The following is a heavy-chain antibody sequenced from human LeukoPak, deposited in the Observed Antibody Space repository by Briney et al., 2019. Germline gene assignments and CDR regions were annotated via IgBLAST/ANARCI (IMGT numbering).Heavy chain of an antibody. D-gene: IGHD3-22*01. J-gene: IGHJ4*02. CDR3: ARGGYYYDSSGYRFDY. V-gene: IGHV1-18*01. Sequence: ASVKVSCKASGYTFTIYGITWVRQAPGQGLEWMGWISAYNGDTNYAQKLQGRVTMTTDTATSTAYMELRSLRPDDTAMYYCARGGYYYDSSGYRFDYWGQGTLVTVSS. CDR1: GYTFTIYG. CDR2: ISAYNGDT.